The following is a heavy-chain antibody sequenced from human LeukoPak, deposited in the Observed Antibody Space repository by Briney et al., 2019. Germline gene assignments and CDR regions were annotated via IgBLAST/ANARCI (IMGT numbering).Heavy chain of an antibody. CDR1: GYTLTELS. CDR3: ARSHYCSSTSCYSDY. D-gene: IGHD2-2*01. CDR2: FDPEDGET. J-gene: IGHJ4*02. Sequence: ASVKVSCKVSGYTLTELSMHWVRQAPGKGLEWMGGFDPEDGETIYAQKFQGRVTMTEDTSTDTAYMELSSLRSEDTAVYYCARSHYCSSTSCYSDYWGQGTLVTVSS. V-gene: IGHV1-24*01.